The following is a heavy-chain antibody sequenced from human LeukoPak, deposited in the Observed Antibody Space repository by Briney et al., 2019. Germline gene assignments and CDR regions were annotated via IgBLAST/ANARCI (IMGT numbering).Heavy chain of an antibody. Sequence: GASVKVSCKASGGTFSSYAMSWVRQAPGQGLEWMGRIIPIFGTANYAQKFQGRVTITTDESTSTAYMELSSLRSEDTAVYYCARTIEGYSSCQLDYWGQGTLVTVSS. V-gene: IGHV1-69*05. CDR2: IIPIFGTA. J-gene: IGHJ4*02. CDR3: ARTIEGYSSCQLDY. D-gene: IGHD6-19*01. CDR1: GGTFSSYA.